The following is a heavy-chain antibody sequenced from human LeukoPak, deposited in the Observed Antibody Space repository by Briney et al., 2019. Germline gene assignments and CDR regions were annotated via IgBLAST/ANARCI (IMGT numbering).Heavy chain of an antibody. J-gene: IGHJ4*02. Sequence: ASVKVSCKASGYTFTNFYMHWVRQAPGQGLEWMGIINTSTGGTSYAQNFQGRVTMTRGTSTNTIYMELSSLRSEDTAVYYCARGHDSSGWPYYFDYWGQGTLVTVSS. CDR1: GYTFTNFY. CDR2: INTSTGGT. V-gene: IGHV1-46*01. CDR3: ARGHDSSGWPYYFDY. D-gene: IGHD6-19*01.